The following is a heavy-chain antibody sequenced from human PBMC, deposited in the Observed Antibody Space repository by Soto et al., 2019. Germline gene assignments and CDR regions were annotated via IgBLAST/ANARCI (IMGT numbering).Heavy chain of an antibody. J-gene: IGHJ6*03. CDR1: GFTFSDYY. CDR3: ASDPIVVVPAASYDYYYYMDV. Sequence: GGSLRLSCAASGFTFSDYYMSWIRQAPGKGLEWVSYISSSGSTIYYADSVKGRFTISRDNAKNSLYLQMNSLRAEDTAVYYCASDPIVVVPAASYDYYYYMDVWGKGTTVTVSS. V-gene: IGHV3-11*01. CDR2: ISSSGSTI. D-gene: IGHD2-2*01.